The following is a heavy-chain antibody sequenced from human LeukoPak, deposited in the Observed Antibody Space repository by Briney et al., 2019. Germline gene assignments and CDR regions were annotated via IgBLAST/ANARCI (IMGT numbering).Heavy chain of an antibody. D-gene: IGHD1-26*01. V-gene: IGHV1-2*02. Sequence: ASVTVSCKASGYTFTGYYMHWVRQAPGQGLEWMGWINPNSGGTNYAQKFQGRVTMTRDTSISTAYMELSRLRSDDTAVYHCARVPGSYYFDYWGQGTLVTVYS. CDR2: INPNSGGT. CDR3: ARVPGSYYFDY. J-gene: IGHJ4*02. CDR1: GYTFTGYY.